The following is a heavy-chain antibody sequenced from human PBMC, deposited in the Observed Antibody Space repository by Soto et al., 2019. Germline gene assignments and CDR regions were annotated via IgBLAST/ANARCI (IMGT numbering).Heavy chain of an antibody. CDR2: IIPILGIA. Sequence: ASVKVSCKASGGTFSSYTISWVRQAPGQGLEWMGRIIPILGIANYAQKFQGRVTITADKSTSTAYMELSSLSSEDTAVYYCARDNSSGYYHYFDYWGQGTLVTVSS. CDR3: ARDNSSGYYHYFDY. D-gene: IGHD3-22*01. J-gene: IGHJ4*02. CDR1: GGTFSSYT. V-gene: IGHV1-69*04.